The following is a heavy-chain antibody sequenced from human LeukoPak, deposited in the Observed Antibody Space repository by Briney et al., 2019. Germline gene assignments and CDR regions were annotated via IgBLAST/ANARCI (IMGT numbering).Heavy chain of an antibody. CDR2: IYYSGST. D-gene: IGHD3-22*01. J-gene: IGHJ4*02. Sequence: SETLSLTCTVSGGSISSSSYYWGWIRQPPAKGLEWIGSIYYSGSTYYNPSLKSRVTISVDTSKNQFSLKLSSVTAADTAVYYCARQTRTKYYDSSGYTLDYWGQGTLVTVSS. V-gene: IGHV4-39*01. CDR3: ARQTRTKYYDSSGYTLDY. CDR1: GGSISSSSYY.